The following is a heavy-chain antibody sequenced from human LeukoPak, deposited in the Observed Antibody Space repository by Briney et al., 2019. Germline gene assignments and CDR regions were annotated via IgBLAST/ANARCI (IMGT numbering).Heavy chain of an antibody. CDR3: VRPDDNSFDF. Sequence: SETLSLTCSVSGGSLCSSSYYWGWIREPPGRGLEWIGNIYETGSTNYNPSLKSRVTISVDTSKNQFSLKPSSVTAADTAVYYCVRPDDNSFDFWGQGTMVTVSS. J-gene: IGHJ3*01. V-gene: IGHV4-39*01. CDR1: GGSLCSSSYY. D-gene: IGHD3-9*01. CDR2: IYETGST.